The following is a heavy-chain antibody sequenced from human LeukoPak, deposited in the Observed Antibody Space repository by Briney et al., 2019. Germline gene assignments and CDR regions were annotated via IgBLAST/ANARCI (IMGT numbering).Heavy chain of an antibody. D-gene: IGHD1-26*01. V-gene: IGHV3-23*01. J-gene: IGHJ4*02. CDR1: GFTFASYA. Sequence: GGSLRLSCAASGFTFASYAMSCVRQAPGKGLEWVSGISDSGGSTYYADSVKGRFTISRDNSKNTLSLQMNSLRAEDTAVYYCAKNWDECDYWGQGTLVTVSS. CDR3: AKNWDECDY. CDR2: ISDSGGST.